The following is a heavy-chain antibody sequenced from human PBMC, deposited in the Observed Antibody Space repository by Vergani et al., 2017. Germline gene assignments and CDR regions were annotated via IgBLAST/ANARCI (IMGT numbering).Heavy chain of an antibody. V-gene: IGHV4-59*01. J-gene: IGHJ4*02. CDR1: GGSISSYY. CDR2: IYYSGST. Sequence: QVQLQESGPGLVKPSETLSLTCTVSGGSISSYYWSWIRQPPGKGLEWIGYIYYSGSTNYNPSLKSRVTISVDTSKNQFSLKLSSVTAADTDVYYCARVGIAAAYYYFDYWGQGTLVTVSS. D-gene: IGHD6-13*01. CDR3: ARVGIAAAYYYFDY.